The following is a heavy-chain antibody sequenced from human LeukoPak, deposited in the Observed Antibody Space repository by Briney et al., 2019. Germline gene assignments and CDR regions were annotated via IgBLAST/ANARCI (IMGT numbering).Heavy chain of an antibody. Sequence: SGPALLKPTQTLTLTCTFSGFSLSTSGMCVSWIRQPPGKALEWLSRIDWDDDKYYSTSLKTRLTISKDTSNNQVVLTMTNMDPVDTATYYCARASVVTAILWDYWGQGTLVTVSS. CDR1: GFSLSTSGMC. D-gene: IGHD2-21*02. CDR2: IDWDDDK. J-gene: IGHJ4*02. CDR3: ARASVVTAILWDY. V-gene: IGHV2-70*11.